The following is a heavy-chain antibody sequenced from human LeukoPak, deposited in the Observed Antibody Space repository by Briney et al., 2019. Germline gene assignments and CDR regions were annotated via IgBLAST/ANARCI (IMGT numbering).Heavy chain of an antibody. CDR3: ARGLGYSYGQYYFDY. Sequence: GASVKVSCKASGYTFTSYGISWVRQAPGQGLEWMGWVSTYNGNTNYAQKLQGRVTMTTDASTSTAYMELRSLRSDDTAVYYCARGLGYSYGQYYFDYWGQGTLVTVSS. J-gene: IGHJ4*02. CDR2: VSTYNGNT. V-gene: IGHV1-18*01. CDR1: GYTFTSYG. D-gene: IGHD5-18*01.